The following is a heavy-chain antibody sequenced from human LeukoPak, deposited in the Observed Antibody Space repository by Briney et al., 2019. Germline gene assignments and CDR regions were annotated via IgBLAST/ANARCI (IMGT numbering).Heavy chain of an antibody. J-gene: IGHJ4*02. Sequence: PSETLSLTCSVSGDSISTYHWNWIRKPPGKGREWIGYMQSTGISKYNPSLKSRVNIFVDTSKNQFVLNLRSVTAADTAVYYCARDKRHSYGRYFDPWGQGMLVTVSS. CDR2: MQSTGIS. CDR1: GDSISTYH. D-gene: IGHD5-18*01. CDR3: ARDKRHSYGRYFDP. V-gene: IGHV4-59*01.